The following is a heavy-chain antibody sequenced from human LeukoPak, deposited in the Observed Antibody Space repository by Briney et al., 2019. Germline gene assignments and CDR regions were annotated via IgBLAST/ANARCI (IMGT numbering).Heavy chain of an antibody. V-gene: IGHV4-34*01. CDR1: VGSFIGYY. Sequence: SETLSLTCAVYVGSFIGYYWSCIRQPPWKGLEWIGEINHSGSTNYNPSLKSRVTISVDTSKNQFSLKLSSVTAADTAVYYCARGLWQWLVRGYYFDYWGQGTLVTVSS. CDR2: INHSGST. D-gene: IGHD6-19*01. CDR3: ARGLWQWLVRGYYFDY. J-gene: IGHJ4*02.